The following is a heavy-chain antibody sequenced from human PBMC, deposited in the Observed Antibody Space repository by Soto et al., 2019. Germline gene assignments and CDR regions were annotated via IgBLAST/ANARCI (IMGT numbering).Heavy chain of an antibody. CDR1: GYRFTGYG. V-gene: IGHV1-2*02. CDR2: INPKSGAT. Sequence: ASVKVSCKACGYRFTGYGLHWVRQAPGQGLQWMGWINPKSGATDYAQKFQGRDTMTREMPTNTAYQELSGLRSDDTADDTAVYYCAKSNYGGGDYFQYGLDVWGQGTTVTVSS. D-gene: IGHD2-21*02. J-gene: IGHJ6*02. CDR3: VYYCAKSNYGGGDYFQYGLDV.